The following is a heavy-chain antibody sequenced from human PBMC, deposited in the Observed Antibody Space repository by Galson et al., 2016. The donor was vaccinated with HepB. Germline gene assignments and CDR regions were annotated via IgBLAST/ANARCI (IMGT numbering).Heavy chain of an antibody. CDR2: IAYDGTIQ. D-gene: IGHD4/OR15-4a*01. Sequence: SLRLSCAASGFTFRSYGMHWVRQAPGKGLEWVAFIAYDGTIQYYADSVKGRFTISRDNSKSTLYLQMNSLRAEDTAVYYCANFNAMVITWGQGTLVTVSS. V-gene: IGHV3-30*18. J-gene: IGHJ5*02. CDR1: GFTFRSYG. CDR3: ANFNAMVIT.